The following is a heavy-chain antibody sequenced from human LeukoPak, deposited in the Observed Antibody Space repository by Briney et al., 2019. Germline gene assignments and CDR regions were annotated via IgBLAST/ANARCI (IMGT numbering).Heavy chain of an antibody. CDR1: GGSFSGYY. D-gene: IGHD3-16*02. J-gene: IGHJ3*02. Sequence: SETLSLTCAVYGGSFSGYYWSWIRQPPGKGLEWIGEINHSGSTNYNPSLKSRVTISVDTSKNQFSLKLSSVTAADTAVYYCAKYRRAFDIWGQGTMVNVFS. CDR2: INHSGST. V-gene: IGHV4-34*01. CDR3: AKYRRAFDI.